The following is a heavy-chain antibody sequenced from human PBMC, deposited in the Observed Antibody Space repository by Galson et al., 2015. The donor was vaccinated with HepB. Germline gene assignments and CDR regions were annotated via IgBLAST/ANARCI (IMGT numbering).Heavy chain of an antibody. D-gene: IGHD2-2*01. CDR2: ISGSAQST. J-gene: IGHJ4*02. CDR1: GFTYNTYA. V-gene: IGHV3-23*01. CDR3: ARGACSNNNCLRFDH. Sequence: SLRLSCAASGFTYNTYAMAWVRQSPGKGLEWVSSISGSAQSTDYADSVKGRFIISRDNSKNTVYLQKNSLRVEDTAVYYCARGACSNNNCLRFDHLGQGNLVTVSS.